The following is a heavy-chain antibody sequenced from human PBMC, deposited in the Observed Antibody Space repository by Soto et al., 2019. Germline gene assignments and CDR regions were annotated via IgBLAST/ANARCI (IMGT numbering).Heavy chain of an antibody. V-gene: IGHV4-39*01. J-gene: IGHJ4*02. CDR1: GAPIRSGSYY. CDR2: IYYGGST. D-gene: IGHD5-12*01. Sequence: QLQLKESGQGRGKPPKPRPLTCPCSGAPIRSGSYYWGWTRQPHGKGLEGMGSIYYGGSTYYNPSLKSRVTISVDTSKNQFSLKLSSVTAADTAVYYCARHELDVEMATISFDYWGQGTLVTVSS. CDR3: ARHELDVEMATISFDY.